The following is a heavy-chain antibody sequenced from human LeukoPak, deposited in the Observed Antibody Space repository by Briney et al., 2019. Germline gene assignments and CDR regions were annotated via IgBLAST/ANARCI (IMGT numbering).Heavy chain of an antibody. Sequence: GGSLRLSCAASGFTFSSYAMSWVRQAPGKGLEWVSAISGSGGSTYYADSVKGRFTISRDNSKNTLYLQMNSLRAEDTAVYYCARSGSSWYQSLDYWGQGTLVTVSS. CDR2: ISGSGGST. CDR1: GFTFSSYA. CDR3: ARSGSSWYQSLDY. V-gene: IGHV3-23*01. J-gene: IGHJ4*02. D-gene: IGHD6-13*01.